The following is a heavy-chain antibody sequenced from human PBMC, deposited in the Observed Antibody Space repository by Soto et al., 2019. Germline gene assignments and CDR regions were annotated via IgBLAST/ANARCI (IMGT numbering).Heavy chain of an antibody. V-gene: IGHV3-23*01. D-gene: IGHD2-15*01. Sequence: GGSLRLSCAASGFTFSSYAMSWVRQAPGKGLEWVSAISGSGGSTYYADSVKGRFTISRDNSKNTLYLQMNSLRAEDTAVYYCAKDLSRIYCSGGSSGTRGCAIDYWGQGTLVTVSS. CDR3: AKDLSRIYCSGGSSGTRGCAIDY. J-gene: IGHJ4*02. CDR2: ISGSGGST. CDR1: GFTFSSYA.